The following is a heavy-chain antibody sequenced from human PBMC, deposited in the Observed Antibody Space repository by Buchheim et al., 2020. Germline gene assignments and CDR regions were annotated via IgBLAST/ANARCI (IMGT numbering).Heavy chain of an antibody. V-gene: IGHV3-48*03. CDR3: ARDFSGWYYFDL. CDR1: DFDFTSYD. J-gene: IGHJ4*02. D-gene: IGHD6-19*01. CDR2: ITSGGFTT. Sequence: EAQLVESGGGLVQPGGSLRISCAASDFDFTSYDMNWVRQAPGKGLEWVAFITSGGFTTYYADSLEGRFTISRENAENSLFLQMNSLRAEDTGVYYCARDFSGWYYFDLWGQGT.